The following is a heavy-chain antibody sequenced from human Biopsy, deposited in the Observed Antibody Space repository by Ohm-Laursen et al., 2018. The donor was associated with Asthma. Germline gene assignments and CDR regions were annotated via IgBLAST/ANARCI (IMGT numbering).Heavy chain of an antibody. CDR3: ARAFVESAAFDY. V-gene: IGHV1-2*06. CDR2: INPNSGGT. CDR1: GYTFTGYY. D-gene: IGHD2/OR15-2a*01. Sequence: ASVKVSCKASGYTFTGYYMHWVRQAPGQGLEWMGRINPNSGGTNYAQKFQGRVTMTRDTSTSTVYMELSSLSSEDTAVYYYARAFVESAAFDYWGQGTLVTVSS. J-gene: IGHJ4*02.